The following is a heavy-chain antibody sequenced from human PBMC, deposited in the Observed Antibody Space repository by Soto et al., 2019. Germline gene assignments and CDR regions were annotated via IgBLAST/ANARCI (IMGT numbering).Heavy chain of an antibody. J-gene: IGHJ4*02. CDR3: VTDAQNSEWLTLGY. D-gene: IGHD3-9*01. V-gene: IGHV3-7*01. CDR2: TNRDGSQA. Sequence: PGGSLRLSCAASGFTFRNYWMSWVRQAAGRGLERVANTNRDGSQAYYVDSVKGRFTISRDNAKNSIYLQMDSLRADDTAVYYCVTDAQNSEWLTLGYWGQGTLVTVSS. CDR1: GFTFRNYW.